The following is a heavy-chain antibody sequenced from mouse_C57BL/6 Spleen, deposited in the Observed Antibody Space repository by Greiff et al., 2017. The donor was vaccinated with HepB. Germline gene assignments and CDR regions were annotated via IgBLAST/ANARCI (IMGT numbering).Heavy chain of an antibody. Sequence: QVQLQQPGAELVKPEASVKLSCKASGYTFTSYWMHWVKQRPGRGLGWIGRIDPNSGGTKYNEKFKSKATLTVDKPSSTAYMQLSSLTSEDSAVYYCARSLYGSSFYYFDYWGQGTTLTVSS. V-gene: IGHV1-72*01. D-gene: IGHD1-1*01. CDR2: IDPNSGGT. CDR1: GYTFTSYW. J-gene: IGHJ2*01. CDR3: ARSLYGSSFYYFDY.